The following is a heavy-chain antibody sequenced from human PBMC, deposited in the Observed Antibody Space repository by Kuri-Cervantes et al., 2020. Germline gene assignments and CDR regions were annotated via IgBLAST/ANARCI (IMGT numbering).Heavy chain of an antibody. CDR1: GFTFSSYW. J-gene: IGHJ3*02. Sequence: LSLTCAASGFTFSSYWMSWVRQAPGKGLEWVAVISYDGSNKYYADSVKGRFTISRDNSKNTLYLQMNSLRAEDTAVYYCAKNYLGYCSGGSCYDAFDIWGQGTMVTVSS. CDR2: ISYDGSNK. V-gene: IGHV3-30*18. CDR3: AKNYLGYCSGGSCYDAFDI. D-gene: IGHD2-15*01.